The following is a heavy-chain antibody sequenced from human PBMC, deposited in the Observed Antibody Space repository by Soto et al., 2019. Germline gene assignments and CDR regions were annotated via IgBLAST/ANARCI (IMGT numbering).Heavy chain of an antibody. D-gene: IGHD2-15*01. V-gene: IGHV5-51*01. CDR3: ARSGGRSRWFDF. CDR2: ISPSDSDT. J-gene: IGHJ5*01. CDR1: GYSFTSYW. Sequence: GESLKISCKGSGYSFTSYWIGWVRQMPGKGLEWMGIISPSDSDTRYSPSFQGQVAISADKSISTAYLQWSSLKASDATMYYCARSGGRSRWFDFWGQGTLVTVSS.